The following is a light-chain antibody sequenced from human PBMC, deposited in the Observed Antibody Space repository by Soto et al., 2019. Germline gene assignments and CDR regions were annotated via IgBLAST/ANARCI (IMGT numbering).Light chain of an antibody. J-gene: IGKJ2*01. CDR2: GAS. CDR3: QQYGSSPRT. V-gene: IGKV3-20*01. Sequence: EIVLTQSPGTLSLSPGERATLSCRASQSVSSSYLAWYQQKPGQAPRLLIYGASSRATGIPDGFSGSGSGTDFTLAISRMEPEDFAVDDCQQYGSSPRTLGQGTKVESK. CDR1: QSVSSSY.